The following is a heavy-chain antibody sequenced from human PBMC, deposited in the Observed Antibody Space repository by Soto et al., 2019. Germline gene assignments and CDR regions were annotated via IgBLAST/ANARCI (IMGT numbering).Heavy chain of an antibody. CDR2: ISAYNGNT. J-gene: IGHJ5*02. D-gene: IGHD3-3*01. CDR1: GYTFTSYG. CDR3: ARRALREKYYDFWSGRYHNWFDP. Sequence: QVQLLQSGSEVKKPGASVKISCKASGYTFTSYGISWVRQAPGQGLEWMGWISAYNGNTNYAQKLQGRVTMTTYTSTSTAYMELRSLRSDDTAVYYCARRALREKYYDFWSGRYHNWFDPWGQGTLVIVSS. V-gene: IGHV1-18*01.